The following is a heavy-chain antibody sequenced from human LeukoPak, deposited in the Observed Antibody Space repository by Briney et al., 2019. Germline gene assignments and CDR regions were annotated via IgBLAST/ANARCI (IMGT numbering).Heavy chain of an antibody. CDR1: GFTFKLYW. CDR2: INDDGSDT. Sequence: PGGSLRLSCAASGFTFKLYWMHWVRQVPGKRPVWVSRINDDGSDTIYADSVRGRFTISRDDAKNTVYLQMNNLRAEGTAVYYCVRGGPSTWSWGQGTLVTVSS. CDR3: VRGGPSTWS. J-gene: IGHJ5*02. V-gene: IGHV3-74*01. D-gene: IGHD2-15*01.